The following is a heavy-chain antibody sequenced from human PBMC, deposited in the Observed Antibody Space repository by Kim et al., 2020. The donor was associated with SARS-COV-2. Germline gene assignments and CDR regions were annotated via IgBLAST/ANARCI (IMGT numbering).Heavy chain of an antibody. CDR2: IYYSGST. CDR1: GGSISSSSYY. V-gene: IGHV4-39*01. D-gene: IGHD3-16*02. Sequence: SETLSLTCTVSGGSISSSSYYWGWIRQPPGKGLEWIGSIYYSGSTYYNPSLKSRVTISVDTSKNQFSLKLSSVTAADTAVYYCARHLRHDYVWGSYRYGDYYYYGMDVWGQGTTVTVSS. J-gene: IGHJ6*02. CDR3: ARHLRHDYVWGSYRYGDYYYYGMDV.